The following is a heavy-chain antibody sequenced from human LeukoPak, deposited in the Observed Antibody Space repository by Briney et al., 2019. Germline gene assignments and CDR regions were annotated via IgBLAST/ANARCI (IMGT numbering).Heavy chain of an antibody. J-gene: IGHJ4*02. CDR1: GYTFSSYA. V-gene: IGHV1-69*13. CDR3: ARDLDGSIAARPFDY. D-gene: IGHD6-6*01. Sequence: SVKVSCKASGYTFSSYAISWVRQAPGQGLEWMGGIIPIFGTANYAQKFQGRVTITADESTSTAYMELSSLRSEDTAVYYCARDLDGSIAARPFDYWGQGTLVTVSS. CDR2: IIPIFGTA.